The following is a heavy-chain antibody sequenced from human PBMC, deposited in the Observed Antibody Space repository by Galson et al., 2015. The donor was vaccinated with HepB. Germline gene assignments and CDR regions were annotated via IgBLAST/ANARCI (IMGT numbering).Heavy chain of an antibody. J-gene: IGHJ6*02. Sequence: SLRLSCAASGFTFSSYWMSWVRQAPGKELEWVANIKQDGSEKYYVDSVKGRFTISRDNAKNSLYLQTNSLRPEDTALYYCVKDIGSGHRNNYYYGMDVWGQGTTVTVSS. CDR2: IKQDGSEK. CDR1: GFTFSSYW. CDR3: VKDIGSGHRNNYYYGMDV. D-gene: IGHD2-15*01. V-gene: IGHV3-7*03.